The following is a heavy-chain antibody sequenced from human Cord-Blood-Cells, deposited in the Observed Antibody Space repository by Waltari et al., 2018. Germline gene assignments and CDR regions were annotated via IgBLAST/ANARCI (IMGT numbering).Heavy chain of an antibody. D-gene: IGHD3-16*01. CDR3: AKDGVAGAYYYYYGMDV. CDR1: GFTFDDYA. CDR2: MSWNSGSI. Sequence: EVQLVESGGGLVQPGRSLRLSCAAPGFTFDDYAMHWVRQEPGKGLEWVSGMSWNSGSIGYADSVKGRFTISRDNTKNSLYLQMNSLRAEDTALYYCAKDGVAGAYYYYYGMDVWGQGTTVTVSS. J-gene: IGHJ6*02. V-gene: IGHV3-9*01.